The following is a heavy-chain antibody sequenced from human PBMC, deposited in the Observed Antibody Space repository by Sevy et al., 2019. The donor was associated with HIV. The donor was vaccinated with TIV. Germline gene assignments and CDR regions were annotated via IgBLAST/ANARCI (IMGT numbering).Heavy chain of an antibody. J-gene: IGHJ5*02. CDR2: ISSSSSYI. CDR1: GFTFSSYS. Sequence: GGSLRLSCAASGFTFSSYSMNWVRQAPGKGLEWVSSISSSSSYIYYADSVKGRFTISRDNAKNSLYLQMNSLRAEDTAVYYCARDQSTPLVGFDPWGQGTLVSVSS. CDR3: ARDQSTPLVGFDP. D-gene: IGHD1-26*01. V-gene: IGHV3-21*01.